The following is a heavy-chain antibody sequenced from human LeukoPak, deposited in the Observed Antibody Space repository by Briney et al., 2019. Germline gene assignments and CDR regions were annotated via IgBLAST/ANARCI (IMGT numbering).Heavy chain of an antibody. J-gene: IGHJ4*02. D-gene: IGHD7-27*01. V-gene: IGHV4-34*01. CDR3: ASRKLGNDY. CDR2: INHSGST. CDR1: GGSFSGYY. Sequence: SETLSLACAVYGGSFSGYYWSWIRQPPGKGLEWIGEINHSGSTSYSPSLKSRVTISADTSQNQFSLKLSSVTAADTAVYYCASRKLGNDYWGQGTLVTVSS.